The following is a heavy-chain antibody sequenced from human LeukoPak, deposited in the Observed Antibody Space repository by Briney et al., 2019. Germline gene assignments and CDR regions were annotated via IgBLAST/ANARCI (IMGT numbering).Heavy chain of an antibody. D-gene: IGHD6-13*01. CDR3: AKPYQYSSSWYGDY. V-gene: IGHV3-30*18. Sequence: GGSLRLSCAASGFTFSSYGMHWVRQAPGKGLEWVAVISYDGSNKYYADSVKGRFTISRDNSKNTLYLQMNSLRAEDTAVYYCAKPYQYSSSWYGDYWGQGTLVTVSS. CDR2: ISYDGSNK. CDR1: GFTFSSYG. J-gene: IGHJ4*02.